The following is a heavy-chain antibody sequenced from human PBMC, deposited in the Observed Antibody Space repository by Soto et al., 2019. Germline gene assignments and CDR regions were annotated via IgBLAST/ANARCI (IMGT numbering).Heavy chain of an antibody. J-gene: IGHJ6*03. Sequence: QLQLQESGPGLVKPSETLSLTCTVSGGSISSSSYYWGWIRQPPGKGLEWIGRIYYSGSTYYNPSLTSRVTISVDTSKNQFSLKLSSVTAADTAVYYCAREVRDYYYYYYMDVWGKGTTVTVSS. D-gene: IGHD2-21*01. CDR1: GGSISSSSYY. CDR3: AREVRDYYYYYYMDV. CDR2: IYYSGST. V-gene: IGHV4-39*01.